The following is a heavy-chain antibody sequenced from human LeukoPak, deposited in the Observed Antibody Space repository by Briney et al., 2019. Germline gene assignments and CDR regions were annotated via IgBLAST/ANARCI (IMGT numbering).Heavy chain of an antibody. J-gene: IGHJ4*02. Sequence: GGSLRLSCPASGFSFSSYEMKWVRQAPGKGLEWVSYISSSGDSLYYADSVKGRFTISRDNARNSLYLQMNSLRAEDTAVYYCASFPYDSSGYYLFWGQGTLVTVSS. CDR3: ASFPYDSSGYYLF. CDR1: GFSFSSYE. CDR2: ISSSGDSL. D-gene: IGHD3-22*01. V-gene: IGHV3-48*03.